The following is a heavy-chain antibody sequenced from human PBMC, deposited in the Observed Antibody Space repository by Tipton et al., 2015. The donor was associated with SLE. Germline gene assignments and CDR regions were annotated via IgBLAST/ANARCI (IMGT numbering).Heavy chain of an antibody. D-gene: IGHD6-19*01. CDR3: ARHGLQWLTPAEYFQY. CDR2: IFYSGST. Sequence: TLSLTCAVSGYSIRSSSSYWGWIRQPPGKGLEWIGSIFYSGSTSYNPSLKSRVTISVDTSKNQFSLKLSSVTAADTAVYYCARHGLQWLTPAEYFQYWGQGTLITVSS. V-gene: IGHV4-39*07. J-gene: IGHJ1*01. CDR1: GYSIRSSSSY.